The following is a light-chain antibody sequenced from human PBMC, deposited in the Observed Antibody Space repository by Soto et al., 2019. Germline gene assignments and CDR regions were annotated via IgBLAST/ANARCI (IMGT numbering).Light chain of an antibody. CDR2: DVS. CDR1: SSDVDAYNY. CDR3: CSYTSSSTYV. Sequence: QSAPTQPASVSGSPGQSITISCTGTSSDVDAYNYVSWYQQHPGKAPKVMIYDVSNRPSGVSYRFSGSKSGITASLTISGLQAEDEAEYYCCSYTSSSTYVFGTGTKLTVL. J-gene: IGLJ1*01. V-gene: IGLV2-14*03.